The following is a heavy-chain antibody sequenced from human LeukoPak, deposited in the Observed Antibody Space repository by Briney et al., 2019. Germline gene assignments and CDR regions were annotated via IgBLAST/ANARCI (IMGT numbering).Heavy chain of an antibody. V-gene: IGHV7-4-1*02. Sequence: ASVKVSCKASGYIFTSYAMNWVRQAPGQGLEWMGWISTNTGNPTYAQGFTGQFVFSLDTSVSTAYLQISSLKAEDTAVYYCARRGLVRGYRTHYYFDYWGQGTLVTVSS. D-gene: IGHD6-19*01. J-gene: IGHJ4*02. CDR1: GYIFTSYA. CDR2: ISTNTGNP. CDR3: ARRGLVRGYRTHYYFDY.